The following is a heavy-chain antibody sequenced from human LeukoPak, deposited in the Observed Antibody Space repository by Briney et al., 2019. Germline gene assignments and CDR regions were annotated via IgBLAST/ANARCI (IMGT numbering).Heavy chain of an antibody. CDR2: IIPIFGTA. Sequence: SVKVSCKASGGTFSSYAISWVRQAPGQGLEWMGGIIPIFGTANYAQKFQGRVAITTDESTSTAYMELSSLRSEDTAVYYCARVKHTYYYDSSGYLDWGRGTLVTVSS. D-gene: IGHD3-22*01. CDR1: GGTFSSYA. J-gene: IGHJ4*02. CDR3: ARVKHTYYYDSSGYLD. V-gene: IGHV1-69*05.